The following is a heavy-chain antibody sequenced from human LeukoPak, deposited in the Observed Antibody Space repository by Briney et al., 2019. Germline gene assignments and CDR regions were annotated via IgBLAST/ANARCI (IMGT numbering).Heavy chain of an antibody. Sequence: SETLSLTCTVSGGSISSYYWSWIRQPPGKGLEGIGYIYYCGSTNYNHSLNRRVTISIATYTNKFSLKLSSVTAADTAVYYCARGREGYSHQRRGHYFDYWGQGTLVTVSS. D-gene: IGHD5-24*01. CDR2: IYYCGST. V-gene: IGHV4-59*01. CDR1: GGSISSYY. J-gene: IGHJ4*02. CDR3: ARGREGYSHQRRGHYFDY.